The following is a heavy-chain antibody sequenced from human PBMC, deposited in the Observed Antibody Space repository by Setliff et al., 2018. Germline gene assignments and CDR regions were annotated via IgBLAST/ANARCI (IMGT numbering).Heavy chain of an antibody. V-gene: IGHV3-9*01. CDR1: GFTFDDYA. D-gene: IGHD3-10*01. Sequence: AGGSLRLSCAASGFTFDDYAMHWVRQAPGKGLEWVSGISWNSGSIGYADSVKGRFTISRDNAKNSLYLQMNSLRAEDTALYYCAKDIMVYYYGSGRAFDIWGQGTMVTVSS. CDR2: ISWNSGSI. CDR3: AKDIMVYYYGSGRAFDI. J-gene: IGHJ3*02.